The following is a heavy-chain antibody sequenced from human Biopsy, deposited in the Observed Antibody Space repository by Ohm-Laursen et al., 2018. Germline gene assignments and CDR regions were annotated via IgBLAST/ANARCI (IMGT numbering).Heavy chain of an antibody. V-gene: IGHV4-31*03. CDR1: GVSINGGRYY. J-gene: IGHJ4*02. D-gene: IGHD5-12*01. CDR2: IFYSAHT. Sequence: TLSLTCTVSGVSINGGRYYWNWIRHHPGKGLEWIGNIFYSAHTYYNPSLKSRVTISVDTSKNQFSLKLSSVTAADTAVYYCARLGSGDYFPTFFDFWGQGALVTVSS. CDR3: ARLGSGDYFPTFFDF.